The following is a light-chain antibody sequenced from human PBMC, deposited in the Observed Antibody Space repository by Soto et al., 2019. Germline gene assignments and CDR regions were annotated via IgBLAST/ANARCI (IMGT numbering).Light chain of an antibody. CDR2: GAS. CDR1: QSVSSN. J-gene: IGKJ4*01. CDR3: QQYNEGNPLT. V-gene: IGKV3D-15*01. Sequence: EPLITDSAGPRSVSPVKRVTLYCRTSQSVSSNLAWHQQRPGQAPRLLIYGASTRATGVQARFSGGGSGTEFTLTISSLQSEDFAIYYFQQYNEGNPLTFGGVTKVE.